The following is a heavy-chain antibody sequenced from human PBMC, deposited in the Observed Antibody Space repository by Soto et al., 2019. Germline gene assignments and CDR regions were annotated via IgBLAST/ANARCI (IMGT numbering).Heavy chain of an antibody. D-gene: IGHD5-12*01. J-gene: IGHJ5*02. CDR2: IKQDGSEK. V-gene: IGHV3-7*01. Sequence: EVQLVESGGGLVQPGGSLRLSCAASGFTFSSYWMSWVRQAPGKGLEWVANIKQDGSEKYYVDSGKGRFTISRDNAKNSLYLQMNRLRAEDTAVYYCARAYEWLHDPGWFYPLGQGNLVTVSS. CDR1: GFTFSSYW. CDR3: ARAYEWLHDPGWFYP.